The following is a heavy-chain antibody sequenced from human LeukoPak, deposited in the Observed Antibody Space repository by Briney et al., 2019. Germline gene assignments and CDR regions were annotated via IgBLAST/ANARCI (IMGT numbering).Heavy chain of an antibody. J-gene: IGHJ5*02. CDR3: ARGRHGDFGNWFDP. Sequence: SGTLSLTCTIFGDSINSSNWWNWVRQSPGKGLEWIGEIFRSGETNYNSSLESRLTISVDRTKNQFSLRLNSVTAADTAVYYCARGRHGDFGNWFDPWGQGTPVIVAS. V-gene: IGHV4-4*02. CDR1: GDSINSSNW. CDR2: IFRSGET. D-gene: IGHD4-17*01.